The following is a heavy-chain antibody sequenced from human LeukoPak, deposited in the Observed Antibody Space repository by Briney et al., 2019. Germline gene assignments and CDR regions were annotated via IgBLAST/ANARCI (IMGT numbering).Heavy chain of an antibody. CDR1: GYTFTSYD. V-gene: IGHV1-8*01. Sequence: ASVKVSCKASGYTFTSYDINWVRQATGQGLEWMGWMNPNSGNTDFAQKFQGRVTMTRNTSISTAYMELSSLRSEDTAMYYCARGLTVTTRPAGYWGQGTLATVSS. J-gene: IGHJ4*02. CDR3: ARGLTVTTRPAGY. D-gene: IGHD4-17*01. CDR2: MNPNSGNT.